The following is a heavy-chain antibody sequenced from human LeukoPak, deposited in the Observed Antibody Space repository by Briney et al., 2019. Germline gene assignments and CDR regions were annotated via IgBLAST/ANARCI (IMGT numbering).Heavy chain of an antibody. CDR3: AKDLGPRGRDAFDI. V-gene: IGHV3-9*01. J-gene: IGHJ3*02. Sequence: PGGSLRLSCAASGFTFSSYAMSWVRQAPGKGLEWVSGISWNSGSIGYADSVKGRFTISRDNAKNSLYLQVNSLRAEDTALYYCAKDLGPRGRDAFDIWGQGTMVTVSS. D-gene: IGHD1-26*01. CDR1: GFTFSSYA. CDR2: ISWNSGSI.